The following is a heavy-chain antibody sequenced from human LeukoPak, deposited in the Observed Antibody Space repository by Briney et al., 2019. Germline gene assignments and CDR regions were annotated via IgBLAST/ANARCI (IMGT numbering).Heavy chain of an antibody. Sequence: GGSLRLSCAASGFTFSSYAMTGVRQAPGKALEGVSSISGGGGITNYADSVKGRFPSSRDNSKYTLFLQMNSLRAEDTAVYYCAKYGVDCSSTSCYPLYYIDVWGKGTTVTVSS. J-gene: IGHJ6*03. V-gene: IGHV3-23*01. CDR3: AKYGVDCSSTSCYPLYYIDV. CDR1: GFTFSSYA. D-gene: IGHD2-2*01. CDR2: ISGGGGIT.